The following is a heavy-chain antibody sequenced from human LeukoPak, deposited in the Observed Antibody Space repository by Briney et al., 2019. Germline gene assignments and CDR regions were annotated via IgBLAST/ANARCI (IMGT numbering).Heavy chain of an antibody. CDR3: ARRRLRYFDWLSDHFDY. CDR1: GGSFSGYY. Sequence: SETLSLTCAVYGGSFSGYYWSWIRQPPGKGLEWIGEINHSGSTNYNPSLKSRVTISVDTSKNQFSLKLSSVTAADTAVYYCARRRLRYFDWLSDHFDYWGQGNLVTVSS. D-gene: IGHD3-9*01. J-gene: IGHJ4*02. V-gene: IGHV4-34*01. CDR2: INHSGST.